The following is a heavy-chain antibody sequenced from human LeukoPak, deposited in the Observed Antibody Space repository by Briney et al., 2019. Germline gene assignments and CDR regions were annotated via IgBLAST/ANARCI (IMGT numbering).Heavy chain of an antibody. V-gene: IGHV3-30-3*01. J-gene: IGHJ4*02. CDR2: ISYDGSNK. D-gene: IGHD6-6*01. Sequence: GRSLRLSCAASGFTFSSYAMHWVRQAPGKGLERVAVISYDGSNKYYADSVKGRFTISRDNSKNTLYLQMNSLRAEDTAVYYCARDLFIHSSCFDYWGQGTLVTVSS. CDR1: GFTFSSYA. CDR3: ARDLFIHSSCFDY.